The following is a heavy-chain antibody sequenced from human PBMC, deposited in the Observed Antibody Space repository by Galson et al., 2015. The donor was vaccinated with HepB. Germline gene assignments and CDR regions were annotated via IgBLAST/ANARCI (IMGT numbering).Heavy chain of an antibody. J-gene: IGHJ3*02. CDR1: GFTFSSYW. V-gene: IGHV3-7*03. Sequence: SLRLSCAASGFTFSSYWMSWVRQAPGKGLEWVANIKQDGSEKYYVDSVKGRFTISRDNAKNSLYLQMNSLRAEDTAVYYCATHDIVVVPAALGGAFDIWGQETMVTVSS. CDR3: ATHDIVVVPAALGGAFDI. D-gene: IGHD2-2*01. CDR2: IKQDGSEK.